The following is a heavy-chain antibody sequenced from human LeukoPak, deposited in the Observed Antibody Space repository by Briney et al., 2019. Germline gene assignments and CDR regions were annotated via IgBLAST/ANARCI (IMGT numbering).Heavy chain of an antibody. Sequence: GGSLRLSCAASGFTVSSNYMSWVRQAPGKGLEWVSVIYSGGSTYYADSVKGRFTISRDNSKNTLYLQMNSLRAEDTAVYYCARVFLPNRGYDWGFDYWGQGTLVTVSS. CDR3: ARVFLPNRGYDWGFDY. CDR2: IYSGGST. CDR1: GFTVSSNY. J-gene: IGHJ4*02. V-gene: IGHV3-66*01. D-gene: IGHD5-12*01.